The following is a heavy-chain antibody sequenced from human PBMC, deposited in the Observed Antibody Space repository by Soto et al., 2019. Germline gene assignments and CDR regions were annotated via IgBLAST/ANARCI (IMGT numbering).Heavy chain of an antibody. CDR2: IYYSGST. CDR1: GGSISSYY. D-gene: IGHD4-17*01. J-gene: IGHJ4*02. Sequence: PSETLSLTCTVSGGSISSYYCSWIRQPPGKGLEWIGYIYYSGSTNYNPSLKSRVTISVDTSKNQFSLKLSSVTAADTAVYYCARHDYGDYSDYWGQGTLVTVSS. V-gene: IGHV4-59*08. CDR3: ARHDYGDYSDY.